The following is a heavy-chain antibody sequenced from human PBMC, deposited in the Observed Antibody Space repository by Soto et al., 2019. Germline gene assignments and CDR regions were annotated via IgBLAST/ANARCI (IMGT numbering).Heavy chain of an antibody. Sequence: GGSLRLSCAASGFSFGDYYINWVRQAPGKGLEWVGRTRNKASSYTTDYAAFVKGRFTISRDDSKNLIYLQMNSLKTEDTAVYYCVRLVGNSWLDFWGQGTLVTVSS. CDR3: VRLVGNSWLDF. J-gene: IGHJ5*01. V-gene: IGHV3-72*01. CDR2: TRNKASSYTT. D-gene: IGHD2-2*01. CDR1: GFSFGDYY.